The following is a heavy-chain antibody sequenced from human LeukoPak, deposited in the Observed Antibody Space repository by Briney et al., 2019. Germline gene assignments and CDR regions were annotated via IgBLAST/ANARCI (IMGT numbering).Heavy chain of an antibody. J-gene: IGHJ3*02. V-gene: IGHV4-59*01. CDR2: IYYSGST. CDR1: GGSISSYY. Sequence: SETLSLTCTVSGGSISSYYWSWLRQPPGKGLEWIGYIYYSGSTNYNPSLKSRVTISVDTSKNQFSLKLSSVTAADTAVYYCARDSGTTSDAFDIWGQGTMVTVSS. D-gene: IGHD3-10*01. CDR3: ARDSGTTSDAFDI.